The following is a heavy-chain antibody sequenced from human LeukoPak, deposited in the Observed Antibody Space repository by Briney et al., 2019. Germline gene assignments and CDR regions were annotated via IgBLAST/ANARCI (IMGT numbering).Heavy chain of an antibody. Sequence: PSGTLSLTCAVSGDSITSGRYHWSWIRQPAGKGLEGIGRIDTTGSTNYNPSLKSRVIISVDTSKNQFCLKLSSVTAADTAVYYCARWFTMVRGDYYGMDVWGQGTTVTVSS. D-gene: IGHD3-10*01. V-gene: IGHV4-61*02. CDR3: ARWFTMVRGDYYGMDV. CDR1: GDSITSGRYH. J-gene: IGHJ6*02. CDR2: IDTTGST.